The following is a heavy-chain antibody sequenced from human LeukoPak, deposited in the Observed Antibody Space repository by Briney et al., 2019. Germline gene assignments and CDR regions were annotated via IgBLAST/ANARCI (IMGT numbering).Heavy chain of an antibody. V-gene: IGHV3-30*04. CDR2: ISNNGRNK. CDR3: TRDLAGHYSIDY. J-gene: IGHJ4*02. D-gene: IGHD3-22*01. Sequence: GGSLRLSCAASGFTFSTYAIHWVRQAPGKGLEWVAFISNNGRNKDYADSVKGRFTISRDNSKNTLYLQVNSLRPDDTAVYYCTRDLAGHYSIDYWGQGTLVTVSS. CDR1: GFTFSTYA.